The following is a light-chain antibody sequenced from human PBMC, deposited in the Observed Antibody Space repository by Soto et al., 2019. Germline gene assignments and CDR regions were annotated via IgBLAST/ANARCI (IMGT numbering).Light chain of an antibody. CDR3: SSYPSSSTLV. V-gene: IGLV2-14*01. Sequence: SALTQPASVSGSPGQSITISCTGTSSDVGGYNYVSWYQQHPGKAPKLMIYEVSNRPSGVSNRFSGSKSGNTASLTISGLQAEDEADYYCSSYPSSSTLVFGTGPKVAVL. CDR2: EVS. J-gene: IGLJ1*01. CDR1: SSDVGGYNY.